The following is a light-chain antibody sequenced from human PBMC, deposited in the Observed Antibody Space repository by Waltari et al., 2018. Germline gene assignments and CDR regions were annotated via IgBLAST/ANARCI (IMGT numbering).Light chain of an antibody. Sequence: QSALTQPPSASGSPGQSVTISCPGTSSDVGNYEYVSGYQQHPGKAPRLMIYEVTKPPSGVPDRFSGSKSGNAASLTVSGLQAEDEADYYCSSYTGRNNNLLFGGGTKLTVL. CDR2: EVT. CDR3: SSYTGRNNNLL. V-gene: IGLV2-8*01. CDR1: SSDVGNYEY. J-gene: IGLJ2*01.